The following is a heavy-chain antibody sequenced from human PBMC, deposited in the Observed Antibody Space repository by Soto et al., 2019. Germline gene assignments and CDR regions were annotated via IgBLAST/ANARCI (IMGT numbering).Heavy chain of an antibody. J-gene: IGHJ4*02. Sequence: SETLPLTCTASGTTISSNGYYWGWVRQPPGKALEWLGSIFYCGTTHYNPSLRSRLSISVDTSKNVFSLKLSSLTAADTAIYYCATGAGCLRLYSRGWGQGTLVTVSS. CDR1: GTTISSNGYY. V-gene: IGHV4-39*02. CDR2: IFYCGTT. CDR3: ATGAGCLRLYSRG. D-gene: IGHD5-12*01.